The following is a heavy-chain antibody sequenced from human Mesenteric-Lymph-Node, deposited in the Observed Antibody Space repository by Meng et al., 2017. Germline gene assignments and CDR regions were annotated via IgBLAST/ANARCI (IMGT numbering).Heavy chain of an antibody. D-gene: IGHD2-15*01. J-gene: IGHJ2*01. CDR2: IYYSGST. CDR1: GCSSSSGGYY. V-gene: IGHV4-31*03. CDR3: ARGRGDIGGWYFDL. Sequence: QVQLQEAGPGLLTPSPTPSLTCTVAGCSSSSGGYYWSWIRQHPGKGLEWIGYIYYSGSTYYNPSLKSRVTISVDTSKNQFSLKLSSVTAADTAVYYCARGRGDIGGWYFDLWGRGTLVTVSS.